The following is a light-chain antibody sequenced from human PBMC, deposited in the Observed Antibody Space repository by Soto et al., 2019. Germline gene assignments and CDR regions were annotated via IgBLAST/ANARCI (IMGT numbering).Light chain of an antibody. CDR3: QQYNNYPYT. V-gene: IGKV1-5*03. CDR1: QSISNW. CDR2: KAS. J-gene: IGKJ2*01. Sequence: DIQMTQSPSTLSASVGDSVTITCRASQSISNWLAWYQQKPGKAPKLLLYKASTFQSGVPSRFSGSGSGTEFTLTISSLQPDDFATYYCQQYNNYPYTFGQGTKLEIK.